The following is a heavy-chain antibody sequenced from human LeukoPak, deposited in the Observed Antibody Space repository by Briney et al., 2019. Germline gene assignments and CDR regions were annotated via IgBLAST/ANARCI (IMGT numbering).Heavy chain of an antibody. CDR3: ARDQLGYCSSTSCLPGHYYYFYMDV. CDR2: INPYRGGT. D-gene: IGHD2-2*01. Sequence: ASVKVSCKASGYTFTGYYMHWVRQAPGQGLEWMGWINPYRGGTNYAQKFQGRVTMTRDTSISTAYMELSRLRSDDTAVYYCARDQLGYCSSTSCLPGHYYYFYMDVWGKGTTVTVSS. CDR1: GYTFTGYY. J-gene: IGHJ6*03. V-gene: IGHV1-2*02.